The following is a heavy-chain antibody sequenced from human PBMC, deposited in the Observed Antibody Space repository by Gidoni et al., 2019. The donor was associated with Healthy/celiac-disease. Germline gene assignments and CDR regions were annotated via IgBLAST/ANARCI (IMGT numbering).Heavy chain of an antibody. CDR3: ARAAVDPNWGSPKYYYGMDV. D-gene: IGHD7-27*01. CDR1: AAPFTSYA. V-gene: IGHV1-69*06. Sequence: QVQLVQSGAEVKKPGSSVKVPCKASAAPFTSYALSWVRQAPGQGLEWMGGIIPIFGTANYAQKFQGKVTMTADKSTSTAYMELSSLRSEDTAVYYCARAAVDPNWGSPKYYYGMDVWGQGTTVTVSS. J-gene: IGHJ6*02. CDR2: IIPIFGTA.